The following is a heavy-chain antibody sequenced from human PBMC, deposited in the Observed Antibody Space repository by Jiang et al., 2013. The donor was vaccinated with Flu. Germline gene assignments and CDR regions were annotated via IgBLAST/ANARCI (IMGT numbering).Heavy chain of an antibody. CDR3: AKDPVVRGDFDY. V-gene: IGHV3-23*01. D-gene: IGHD3-10*01. Sequence: RFTISRDNSKNTLYLQMNSLRAEDTAVYYCAKDPVVRGDFDYWGQGTLVTVSS. J-gene: IGHJ4*02.